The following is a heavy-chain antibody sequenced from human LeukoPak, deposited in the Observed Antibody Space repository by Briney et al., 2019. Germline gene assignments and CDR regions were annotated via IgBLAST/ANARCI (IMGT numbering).Heavy chain of an antibody. CDR3: ARGGGTPSPILWWVTHAFDI. D-gene: IGHD2-21*01. V-gene: IGHV4-59*01. CDR2: IYYSGST. J-gene: IGHJ3*02. CDR1: GGSISSYY. Sequence: SETLSLTCTVSGGSISSYYWSWIRQPPGKGLEWIGYIYYSGSTNYNPSLKSRVTISVDTSKNQFSLKLSSVTAADTAVYYCARGGGTPSPILWWVTHAFDIWGQGTMVTVSS.